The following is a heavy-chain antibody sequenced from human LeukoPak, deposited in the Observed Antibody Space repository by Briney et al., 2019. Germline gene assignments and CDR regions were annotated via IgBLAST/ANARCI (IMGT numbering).Heavy chain of an antibody. Sequence: GGSLRLSCAASGFTFSDYYMSWIRQAPGKGLEWVSYISSSGSTIYYADSVKGRFTISRDNAKNSLYLQMNSLRAEDTAVYYCARETSNNLGYCSSTSCYTSAFDIWGQGTMVTVSS. D-gene: IGHD2-2*02. V-gene: IGHV3-11*04. J-gene: IGHJ3*02. CDR3: ARETSNNLGYCSSTSCYTSAFDI. CDR2: ISSSGSTI. CDR1: GFTFSDYY.